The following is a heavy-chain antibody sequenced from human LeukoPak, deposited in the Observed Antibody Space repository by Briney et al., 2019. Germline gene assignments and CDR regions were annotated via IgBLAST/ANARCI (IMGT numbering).Heavy chain of an antibody. V-gene: IGHV3-7*03. CDR3: ARDYYYDSSGEQFDY. J-gene: IGHJ4*02. Sequence: PGGSLRLSCEAFEFTFSNYWMSWVRQAPGKGLEWVANIHDDGSVKNYADSVKGRFTISRDSARNSVFLQMNSLRAEDTALYYCARDYYYDSSGEQFDYWGQGTLVTVSS. CDR2: IHDDGSVK. D-gene: IGHD3-22*01. CDR1: EFTFSNYW.